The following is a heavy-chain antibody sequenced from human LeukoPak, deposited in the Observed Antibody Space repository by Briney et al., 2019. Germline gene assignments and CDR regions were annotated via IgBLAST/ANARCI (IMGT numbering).Heavy chain of an antibody. CDR3: ARQFDY. V-gene: IGHV3-48*02. Sequence: GGSLRLSCAASGFTFSSYSMNWVRQAPGKGLEWVSYISGSSSPIYYADSVEGRSTISRDNAKNLLYLQMNSLRDEDTAVYYCARQFDYWGQGTLVTVSS. J-gene: IGHJ4*02. CDR2: ISGSSSPI. CDR1: GFTFSSYS.